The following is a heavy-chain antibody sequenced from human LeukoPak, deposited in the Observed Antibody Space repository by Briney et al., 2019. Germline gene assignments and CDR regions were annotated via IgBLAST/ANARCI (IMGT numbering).Heavy chain of an antibody. J-gene: IGHJ4*02. V-gene: IGHV1-69*05. CDR2: IIPIFGTA. CDR1: GGTFSSYA. Sequence: ASVKFSCKASGGTFSSYAISWVRQAPGQGLEWMGGIIPIFGTANYAQKFQGRVTITTDESTSTAYMELSSLRSEDTAVYYCAREGKHYYDSSGLDYWGQGTLVTVSS. CDR3: AREGKHYYDSSGLDY. D-gene: IGHD3-22*01.